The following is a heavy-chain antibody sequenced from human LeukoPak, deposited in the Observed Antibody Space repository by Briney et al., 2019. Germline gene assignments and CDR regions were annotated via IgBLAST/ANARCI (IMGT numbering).Heavy chain of an antibody. V-gene: IGHV4-4*09. Sequence: KRSETLSLTCTVSGGSISNAYWSWIRQPPGRGLEWIGYIYPSGSTNYHPSLKSRVTISVDTSKNHFALNLSSVTAADTAVYYCAKSYFDYSTYYSYYFNLWGQGALVTVSS. CDR3: AKSYFDYSTYYSYYFNL. J-gene: IGHJ4*02. D-gene: IGHD4-11*01. CDR1: GGSISNAY. CDR2: IYPSGST.